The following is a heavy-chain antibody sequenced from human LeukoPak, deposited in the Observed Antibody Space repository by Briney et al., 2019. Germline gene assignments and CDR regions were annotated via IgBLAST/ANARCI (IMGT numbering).Heavy chain of an antibody. J-gene: IGHJ4*02. Sequence: ASVKVSCKASGYTFTSYYMHWVRQAPGQGLEWMGIINPNGGSTSYAQKFQGRVTMTEDTSTDTAYMELSSLRSEDTAVYYCATVGYSGYDWEVFYFDYWGQGTLVTVSS. D-gene: IGHD5-12*01. CDR2: INPNGGST. CDR1: GYTFTSYY. CDR3: ATVGYSGYDWEVFYFDY. V-gene: IGHV1-46*01.